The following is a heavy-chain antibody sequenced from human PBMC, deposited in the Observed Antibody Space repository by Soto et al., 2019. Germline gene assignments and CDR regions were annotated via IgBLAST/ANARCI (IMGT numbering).Heavy chain of an antibody. CDR2: IIPMYGPA. V-gene: IGHV1-69*01. J-gene: IGHJ5*02. Sequence: QVPLVQSGAEVKKPGSSVTVSCKASGGTFSSYAIHWVRQAPGQGLEWMGGIIPMYGPAKYAQRFKGRVTITADESTTTVYMELTSLTSQDTAVYYWARVTSMVRGVIDNWFDPWGHGTLVTVSS. CDR3: ARVTSMVRGVIDNWFDP. CDR1: GGTFSSYA. D-gene: IGHD3-10*01.